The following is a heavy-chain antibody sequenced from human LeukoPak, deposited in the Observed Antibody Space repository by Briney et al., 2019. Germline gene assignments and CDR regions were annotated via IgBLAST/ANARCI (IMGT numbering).Heavy chain of an antibody. CDR1: GITVSSNY. CDR2: IYSGGST. V-gene: IGHV3-66*01. D-gene: IGHD6-19*01. Sequence: QPGGSLRLSCAASGITVSSNYMNWVRQAPGKGLEWVAIIYSGGSTYYADFVKGRFTISRDNSKSTLYLQMNSLRAEDTAVYYCAREISGYWGQGALVTVSS. J-gene: IGHJ4*02. CDR3: AREISGY.